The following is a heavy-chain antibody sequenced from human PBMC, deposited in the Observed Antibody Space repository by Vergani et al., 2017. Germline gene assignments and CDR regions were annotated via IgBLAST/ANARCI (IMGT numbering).Heavy chain of an antibody. CDR1: GYSFTSYW. CDR3: ARAGYGDNPADNWFDP. CDR2: IYPGDSDT. D-gene: IGHD4-23*01. Sequence: EVQLVQSGAEVKKPGESLKISCKGSGYSFTSYWIGWVRQMPGKGLEWMGIIYPGDSDTRYSPSFQGQVTISADKSISTAYLQWSSLKASDTALYYCARAGYGDNPADNWFDPWGQGTLVTVSS. J-gene: IGHJ5*02. V-gene: IGHV5-51*01.